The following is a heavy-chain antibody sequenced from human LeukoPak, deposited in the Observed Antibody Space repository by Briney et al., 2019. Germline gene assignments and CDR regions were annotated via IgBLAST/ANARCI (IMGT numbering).Heavy chain of an antibody. CDR2: ISGSGGST. J-gene: IGHJ4*02. V-gene: IGHV3-23*01. Sequence: GGSLRLSCAASGFTFSSYAMSWVRQAPGKGLEWVSSISGSGGSTYYADSVKGRFTISRDNSKNTLYLQMNSLRAEDTAVYYCAKDRGYSYGYFDYWGQGTLVTVSS. CDR3: AKDRGYSYGYFDY. D-gene: IGHD5-18*01. CDR1: GFTFSSYA.